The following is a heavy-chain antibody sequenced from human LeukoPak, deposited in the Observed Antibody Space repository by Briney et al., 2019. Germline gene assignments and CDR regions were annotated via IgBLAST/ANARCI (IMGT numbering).Heavy chain of an antibody. CDR1: GFIFRSYA. D-gene: IGHD6-13*01. J-gene: IGHJ4*02. V-gene: IGHV3-23*01. Sequence: GGSLRLSCVGSGFIFRSYAVTWVRQAPGKGLEWVSSITANGDATYYADSVKGRFTISRDNSKNTLYPQMSSLRAEDTAVYYCAKEGWGSSSCPDYWGQGTLVTVSS. CDR3: AKEGWGSSSCPDY. CDR2: ITANGDAT.